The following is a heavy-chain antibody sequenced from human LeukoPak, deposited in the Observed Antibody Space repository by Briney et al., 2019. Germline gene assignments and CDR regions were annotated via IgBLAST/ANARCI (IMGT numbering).Heavy chain of an antibody. V-gene: IGHV4-34*01. D-gene: IGHD3-16*01. CDR1: GGSFSGYY. J-gene: IGHJ4*02. CDR2: INHSGST. CDR3: ARHGRSGGVSYYFDY. Sequence: SETLSLTCAAYGGSFSGYYWSWIRQPPGKGLEWIGEINHSGSTNYNPSLKSRVTISVDTSKNQFSLKLSSVTAADTAVYYCARHGRSGGVSYYFDYWGQGTLVTVSS.